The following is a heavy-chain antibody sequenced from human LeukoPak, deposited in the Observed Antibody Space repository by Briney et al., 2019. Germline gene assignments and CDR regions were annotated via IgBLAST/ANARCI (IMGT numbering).Heavy chain of an antibody. Sequence: PGGSLRLSCAASGFTFDDYGMSWVRQAPGKGLEWVSGINWNGGGTGYADSVKGRFTISRDNAKNSLYLQMNSLRAEDTALYYCARKGRYYYDSSGYLRTSYYYYYYMDVWGKGTTVTVSS. CDR3: ARKGRYYYDSSGYLRTSYYYYYYMDV. CDR2: INWNGGGT. V-gene: IGHV3-20*04. J-gene: IGHJ6*03. D-gene: IGHD3-22*01. CDR1: GFTFDDYG.